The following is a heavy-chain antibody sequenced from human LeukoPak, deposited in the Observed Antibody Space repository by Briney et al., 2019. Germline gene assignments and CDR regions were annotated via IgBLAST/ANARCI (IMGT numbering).Heavy chain of an antibody. V-gene: IGHV3-48*04. J-gene: IGHJ3*02. Sequence: GGSLRLSCAASGFTFSSYSMNWVRQAPGKGLEWVSYISSSSTIYYADSVKGRFTISRDNAKNSLYLQMNSLRAEDTAVYYCAREGPYSGSPDAFDIWGQGTMVTVSS. CDR2: ISSSSTI. D-gene: IGHD1-26*01. CDR3: AREGPYSGSPDAFDI. CDR1: GFTFSSYS.